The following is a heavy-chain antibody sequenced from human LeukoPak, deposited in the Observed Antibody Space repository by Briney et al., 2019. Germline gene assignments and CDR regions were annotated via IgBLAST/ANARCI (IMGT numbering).Heavy chain of an antibody. Sequence: AASVKVSCKASGFTFTSSAMQWVRQARGQRLEWIGWIVVGSGNTNYAQKLQGRVTMTTDTSTSTAYMELRSLRSDDTAVYYCARSGTPIYDYVWGSYRHDAFDIWGQGTMVTVSS. J-gene: IGHJ3*02. D-gene: IGHD3-16*02. CDR3: ARSGTPIYDYVWGSYRHDAFDI. CDR2: IVVGSGNT. V-gene: IGHV1-58*02. CDR1: GFTFTSSA.